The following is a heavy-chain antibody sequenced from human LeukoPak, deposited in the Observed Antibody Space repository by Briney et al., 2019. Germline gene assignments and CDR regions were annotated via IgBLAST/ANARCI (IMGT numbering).Heavy chain of an antibody. CDR1: GYTFTSYD. D-gene: IGHD6-13*01. V-gene: IGHV1-8*01. Sequence: ASVKVSCKASGYTFTSYDINWVRQATAQGLEWVGWVNPNSGNTGYAQKFQGRVTMTRNTSISTAYMELSSLRSVGTAVYYLSSSYCAGYSSSGYNWYFDVWGRGTLVAVSS. CDR2: VNPNSGNT. CDR3: SSSYCAGYSSSGYNWYFDV. J-gene: IGHJ2*01.